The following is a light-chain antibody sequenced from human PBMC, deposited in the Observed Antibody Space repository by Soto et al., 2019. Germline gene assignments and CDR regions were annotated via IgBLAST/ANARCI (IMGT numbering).Light chain of an antibody. CDR3: QQSYIPPRT. V-gene: IGKV1-39*01. J-gene: IGKJ1*01. CDR2: GAS. Sequence: QTPASLSASLGVIVAIRVRASRSISNFLHWYQHIPGKAPKLLISGASSLQSGVPSRFSGSGSGTDFTLTISSLHPEDFATYYCQQSYIPPRTFGQGTKVDIK. CDR1: RSISNF.